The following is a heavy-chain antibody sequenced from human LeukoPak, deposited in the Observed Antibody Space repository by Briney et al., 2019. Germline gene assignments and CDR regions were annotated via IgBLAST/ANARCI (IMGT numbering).Heavy chain of an antibody. CDR3: ARINRQQLVLDY. D-gene: IGHD6-13*01. CDR1: GYSISSGYY. Sequence: PSETLSLTCAVSGYSISSGYYWGWIRQPPGKGLEWIVSIYHSGSTYYNPSLKSRVTISVDTSKNQFSLKLSSVTAADTAVYYCARINRQQLVLDYWGQGTLVTVSS. CDR2: IYHSGST. V-gene: IGHV4-38-2*01. J-gene: IGHJ4*02.